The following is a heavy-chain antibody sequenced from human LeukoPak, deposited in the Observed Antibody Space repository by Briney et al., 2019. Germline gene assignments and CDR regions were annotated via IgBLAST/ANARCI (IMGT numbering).Heavy chain of an antibody. V-gene: IGHV4-39*07. CDR3: ARDGSYYDSSGHFDY. D-gene: IGHD3-22*01. CDR1: GGSISSSSYY. J-gene: IGHJ4*02. CDR2: IYHSGST. Sequence: SSETLSLTCTVSGGSISSSSYYWGWIRQPPGKGLEWIGSIYHSGSTYYNPSLKSRVTISVDTSKNQFSLKLSSVTAADTAVYYCARDGSYYDSSGHFDYWGQGTLVTVSS.